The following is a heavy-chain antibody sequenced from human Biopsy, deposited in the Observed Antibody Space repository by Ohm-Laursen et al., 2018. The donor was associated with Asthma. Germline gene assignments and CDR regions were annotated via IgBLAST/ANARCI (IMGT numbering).Heavy chain of an antibody. D-gene: IGHD4-17*01. J-gene: IGHJ4*02. V-gene: IGHV3-33*01. CDR2: IWYDGSNK. CDR3: ARKARHGDYDFDY. Sequence: SLRLSCAASGFTFSSYGMHWVRQAPGKGLEWVAVIWYDGSNKYYADSVKGRFTISRDNSKNTLYLQMNSLRAEDTAVYYCARKARHGDYDFDYWGQGALVTVSS. CDR1: GFTFSSYG.